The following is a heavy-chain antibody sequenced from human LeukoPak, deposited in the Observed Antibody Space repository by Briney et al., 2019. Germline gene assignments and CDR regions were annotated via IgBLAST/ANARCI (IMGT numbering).Heavy chain of an antibody. CDR1: GFSLSTSGVG. CDR3: AHRRHVVGYCSGGSCYAFDY. CDR2: IYWDDDK. V-gene: IGHV2-5*02. J-gene: IGHJ4*02. Sequence: SGPTLVNPTQTLTLTCTFSGFSLSTSGVGVGWIRQPPGKALEWLALIYWDDDKRYSPSLKSRLTITKDTSKNQVVLTMTNMDPVDTATYYCAHRRHVVGYCSGGSCYAFDYWGQGTLVTVSS. D-gene: IGHD2-15*01.